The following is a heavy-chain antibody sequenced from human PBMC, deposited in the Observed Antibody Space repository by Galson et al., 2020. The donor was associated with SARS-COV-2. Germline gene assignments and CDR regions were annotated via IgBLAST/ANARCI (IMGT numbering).Heavy chain of an antibody. V-gene: IGHV3-30*03. D-gene: IGHD2-15*01. CDR2: ISYDGSIK. J-gene: IGHJ3*02. CDR3: EVTPDALDI. Sequence: GESLKISCAASGFTFSSFAMHWVRQAPGKGLEWVAAISYDGSIKYYADSVKGRFSVSRDNSKNTLYLQMNSLRTEDTAVYYCEVTPDALDIWGQGTMVTVSS. CDR1: GFTFSSFA.